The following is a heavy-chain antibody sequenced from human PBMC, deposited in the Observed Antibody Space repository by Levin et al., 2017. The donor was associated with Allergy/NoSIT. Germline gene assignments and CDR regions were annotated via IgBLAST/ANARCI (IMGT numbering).Heavy chain of an antibody. CDR2: IYYSGST. CDR1: GGSVSSGSYY. Sequence: GSLRLSCTVSGGSVSSGSYYWSWIRQPPGKGLEWIGYIYYSGSTNYNPSLKSRVTISVDTSKNQFSLKLSSVTAADTAVYYCARAGRYCSGGSCYPFYYYYYYMDVWGKGTTVTVSS. D-gene: IGHD2-15*01. CDR3: ARAGRYCSGGSCYPFYYYYYYMDV. V-gene: IGHV4-61*01. J-gene: IGHJ6*03.